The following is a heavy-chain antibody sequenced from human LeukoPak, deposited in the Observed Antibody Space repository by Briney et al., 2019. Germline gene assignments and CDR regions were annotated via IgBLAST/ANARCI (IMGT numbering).Heavy chain of an antibody. D-gene: IGHD2-2*02. CDR3: ARAGAIYCSSTSCYTGWYFDL. J-gene: IGHJ2*01. Sequence: GASVKVSCKASGYTFTDYYMHWMRQAPGQGLEWMGWINPNSGGTNYAQKFQGRVTMTRDTSISTAYMELSRLRSDDTAVYYCARAGAIYCSSTSCYTGWYFDLWGRGTLVTVSS. V-gene: IGHV1-2*02. CDR1: GYTFTDYY. CDR2: INPNSGGT.